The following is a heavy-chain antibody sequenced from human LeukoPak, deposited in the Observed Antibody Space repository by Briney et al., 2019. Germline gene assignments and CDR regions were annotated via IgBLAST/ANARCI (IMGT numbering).Heavy chain of an antibody. V-gene: IGHV3-23*01. Sequence: TGGSLRLSCAASGFTFSSYAMSCVRQAPGKGLEWVSAISGSGGSTYYADSVKGRFTISRDNSKNTLYLQMNSLRAEDTAVYYCAKGDGGYYLIDFWGQGTLVTVSS. J-gene: IGHJ4*02. CDR2: ISGSGGST. CDR1: GFTFSSYA. CDR3: AKGDGGYYLIDF. D-gene: IGHD3-22*01.